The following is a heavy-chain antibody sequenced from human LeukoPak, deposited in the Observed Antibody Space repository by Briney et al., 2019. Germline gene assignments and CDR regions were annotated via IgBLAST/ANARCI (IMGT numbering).Heavy chain of an antibody. D-gene: IGHD4-23*01. CDR2: IWYDGSNK. CDR3: ARDQPYKDYGGPFDY. V-gene: IGHV3-33*01. J-gene: IGHJ4*02. Sequence: GGSLRLSCAASGFTFSSYGMHWVRQAPGKGLEWVAVIWYDGSNKYYADSVKGRFTISRDNSKNTLYLQMNSLRAEDTAVYYCARDQPYKDYGGPFDYWGQGTLVTVSS. CDR1: GFTFSSYG.